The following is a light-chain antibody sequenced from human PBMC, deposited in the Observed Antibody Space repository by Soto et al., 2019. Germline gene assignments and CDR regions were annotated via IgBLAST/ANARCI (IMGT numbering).Light chain of an antibody. V-gene: IGLV1-40*01. Sequence: QSVLTQPPSVSGAPGQRVTISCTGSISNIGRGYYVHWYQQLPGSAPRLLLSGDSNRPSGVPDRFSGSMSGTSASLAITGLQADEAGYYYCQTFDSSLTIIWVFGGGTKLTVL. CDR3: QTFDSSLTIIWV. CDR1: ISNIGRGYY. J-gene: IGLJ3*02. CDR2: GDS.